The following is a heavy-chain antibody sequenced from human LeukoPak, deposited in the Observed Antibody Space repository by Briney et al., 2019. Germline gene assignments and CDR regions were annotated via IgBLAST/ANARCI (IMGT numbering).Heavy chain of an antibody. D-gene: IGHD4-17*01. Sequence: SETLSLTCAVYGGSFSGYYWSWIRQPPGKWLEWIGEINHSGSTNYNPSLKSRVTISVDTSKNQFSLKLSSVTAADTAVYYCARDNRRLRQFDYWGQGTLVTVSS. V-gene: IGHV4-34*01. CDR1: GGSFSGYY. J-gene: IGHJ4*02. CDR2: INHSGST. CDR3: ARDNRRLRQFDY.